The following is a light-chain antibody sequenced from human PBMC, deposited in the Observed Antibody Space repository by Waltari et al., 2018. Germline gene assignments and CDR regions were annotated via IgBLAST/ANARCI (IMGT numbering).Light chain of an antibody. Sequence: DIVMTQSPLSLPVTPGEPASISCRSSQNLLHSDGYNYLDWYLQKPGQSPQLLIYLGSNRASGVPDRFSGSGSGTDFTLKISRVEAEDVGVYYCMQALQTKVTFGGGTKVEIK. CDR1: QNLLHSDGYNY. V-gene: IGKV2-28*01. J-gene: IGKJ4*01. CDR2: LGS. CDR3: MQALQTKVT.